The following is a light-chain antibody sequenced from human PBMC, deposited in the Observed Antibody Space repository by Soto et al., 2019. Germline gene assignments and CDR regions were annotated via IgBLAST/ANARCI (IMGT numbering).Light chain of an antibody. V-gene: IGKV3-20*01. CDR1: QIVSSNA. CDR2: SAS. Sequence: PGERATLSCRASQIVSSNALAWFQQRPGQAPRVLIYSASSRATGIPDRFSGSGSGTDFTLTISRLEPEDFSVYYCQQYENSPPFGQGTKVEIK. J-gene: IGKJ1*01. CDR3: QQYENSPP.